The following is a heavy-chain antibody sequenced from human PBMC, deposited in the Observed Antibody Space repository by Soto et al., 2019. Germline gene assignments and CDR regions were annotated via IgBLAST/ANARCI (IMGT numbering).Heavy chain of an antibody. V-gene: IGHV3-30-3*01. Sequence: LRLSCAASGFTFRIYTMHWVRQAPGKGLEWVSVISYDGDSIFYTDSVKGRFTISRDNSKNTLYLQMNSLRAEDTAVYYCAAAEQWLADPFDYWGQGTLVTV. CDR2: ISYDGDSI. CDR1: GFTFRIYT. J-gene: IGHJ4*02. CDR3: AAAEQWLADPFDY. D-gene: IGHD6-19*01.